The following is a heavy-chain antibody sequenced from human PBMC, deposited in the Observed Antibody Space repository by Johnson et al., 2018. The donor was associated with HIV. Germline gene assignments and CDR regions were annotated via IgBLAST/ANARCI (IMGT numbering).Heavy chain of an antibody. CDR2: INQDGRDR. J-gene: IGHJ3*02. D-gene: IGHD2-8*01. CDR3: ARGVLAFDI. V-gene: IGHV3-7*02. CDR1: GFSFSSYW. Sequence: VQLVESGGGLAQPGGSLRLSCAASGFSFSSYWMTWVRQAPGKGLEWVANINQDGRDRYYVASVQGRFTISRDNAQNSLYLQMNSLRAGDTAVYYCARGVLAFDIWGQGTMVTVSS.